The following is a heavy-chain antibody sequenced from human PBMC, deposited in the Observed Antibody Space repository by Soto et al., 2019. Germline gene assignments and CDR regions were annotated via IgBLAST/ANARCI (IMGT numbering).Heavy chain of an antibody. D-gene: IGHD3-3*01. CDR3: TTPYDFWSGYYNPGGPYDAFDI. CDR1: GFTFSNAW. J-gene: IGHJ3*02. Sequence: GGSLRLSCAASGFTFSNAWMSWVRQAPGKGLEWVGCIKSKTDGGTTDYAAPVKGRFTISRDDSKNTLYLQMNSLKTEDTAVYYCTTPYDFWSGYYNPGGPYDAFDIWGQGTMVTVSS. V-gene: IGHV3-15*01. CDR2: IKSKTDGGTT.